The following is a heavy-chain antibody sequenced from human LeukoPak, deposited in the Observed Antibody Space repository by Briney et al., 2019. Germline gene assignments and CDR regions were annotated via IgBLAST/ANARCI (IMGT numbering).Heavy chain of an antibody. Sequence: GGSLRLSCAASGFIFRRYVMSWVRQAPGKGLEWVAAISGSGSSTYYADSVKGRFTMSRDNSKNTLYLQMNRLRVEDTAIYYCAKSPGLVVSTATHDNWGQGTLVTVSS. V-gene: IGHV3-23*01. CDR2: ISGSGSST. J-gene: IGHJ4*02. CDR1: GFIFRRYV. CDR3: AKSPGLVVSTATHDN. D-gene: IGHD2-21*02.